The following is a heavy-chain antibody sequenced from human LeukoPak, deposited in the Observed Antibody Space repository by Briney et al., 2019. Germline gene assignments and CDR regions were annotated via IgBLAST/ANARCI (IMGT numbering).Heavy chain of an antibody. CDR3: ARDYHNKGHDY. CDR1: GLTLSDCY. Sequence: GGSLRLSCAASGLTLSDCYMSWIRQAPGKGLECVAYIYPGGGVIYYADSVKGRFTIFRDDTKNSLYLQMSSLRAEDTAIYYCARDYHNKGHDYWGPGTLVTVSS. V-gene: IGHV3-11*01. J-gene: IGHJ4*02. CDR2: IYPGGGVI. D-gene: IGHD2/OR15-2a*01.